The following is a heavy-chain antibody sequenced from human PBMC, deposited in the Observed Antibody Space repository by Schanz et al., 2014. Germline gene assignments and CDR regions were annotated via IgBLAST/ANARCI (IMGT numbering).Heavy chain of an antibody. CDR1: GYDFHIYA. Sequence: QILLVQPGPEVKKPGASVTVSCKASGYDFHIYAYSWVRQAPGQGLEWMGWISAYNGNTNYAQKLQGRVTVTSDTSTSTVYMELSGLRSEDTAVYYCARGYGDSPTDFWGQGTLVTVSS. V-gene: IGHV1-18*01. CDR2: ISAYNGNT. CDR3: ARGYGDSPTDF. D-gene: IGHD4-17*01. J-gene: IGHJ4*02.